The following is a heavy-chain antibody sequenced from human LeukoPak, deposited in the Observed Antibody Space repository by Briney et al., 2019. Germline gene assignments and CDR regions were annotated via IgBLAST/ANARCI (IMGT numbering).Heavy chain of an antibody. CDR3: ARRYSSSSGSGPNWFDP. J-gene: IGHJ5*02. CDR1: GYEFHNYW. CDR2: IYPGDSDT. Sequence: GESLKISCRTSGYEFHNYWIGWVRQMPGKGLEWMGIIYPGDSDTRYSPSFQGQVTISADKSISTAYLQWSSLKASDTAMYYCARRYSSSSGSGPNWFDPWGQGTLVTVSS. V-gene: IGHV5-51*01. D-gene: IGHD6-6*01.